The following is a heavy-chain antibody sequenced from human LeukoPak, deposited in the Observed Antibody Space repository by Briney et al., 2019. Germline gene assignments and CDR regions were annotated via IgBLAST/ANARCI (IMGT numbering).Heavy chain of an antibody. D-gene: IGHD5-12*01. CDR1: GGTFSSYA. Sequence: GASVKVSCKASGGTFSSYAISWVRQAPGQGLEWMGRIIPILGIANYAQKFQGRVTITADKSTSTAYMELSSLRSDDTAVYYCARDSGTVATPSFDYWGQGTLVTVSS. CDR3: ARDSGTVATPSFDY. V-gene: IGHV1-69*04. J-gene: IGHJ4*02. CDR2: IIPILGIA.